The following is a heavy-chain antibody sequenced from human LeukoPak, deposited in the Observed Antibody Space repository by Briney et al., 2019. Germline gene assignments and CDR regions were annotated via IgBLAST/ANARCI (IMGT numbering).Heavy chain of an antibody. V-gene: IGHV3-66*02. CDR3: ARDRYCSSTSCSFDY. D-gene: IGHD2-2*01. Sequence: GGSLRLSCAASGFTVSSNYMSWVRQAPGKGLEWVSVIYSGGSTYYADSVKGRFTISRDNSKNTLYLQMNSLRAEGTAVYYCARDRYCSSTSCSFDYWGQGTLVTVSS. CDR2: IYSGGST. CDR1: GFTVSSNY. J-gene: IGHJ4*02.